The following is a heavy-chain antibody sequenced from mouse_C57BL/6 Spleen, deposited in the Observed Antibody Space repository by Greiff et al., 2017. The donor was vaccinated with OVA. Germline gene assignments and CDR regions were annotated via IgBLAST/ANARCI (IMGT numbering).Heavy chain of an antibody. J-gene: IGHJ2*01. CDR1: GYSITSGYY. V-gene: IGHV3-6*01. CDR3: ARAATIVATEDY. D-gene: IGHD1-1*01. CDR2: ISYDGSN. Sequence: EVQLQESGPGLVKPSQSLSLTCSVTGYSITSGYYWNWIRQSPGNKLEWRGYISYDGSNNYNASLKNRIPITSDKSKNQCFLKLNSVTTEDTATYYCARAATIVATEDYWGQGTTLTVSS.